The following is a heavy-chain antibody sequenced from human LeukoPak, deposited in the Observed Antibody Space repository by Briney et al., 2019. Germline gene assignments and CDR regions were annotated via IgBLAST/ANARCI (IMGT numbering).Heavy chain of an antibody. J-gene: IGHJ4*02. CDR3: ARNAAHEYYFDY. CDR2: TSHRGST. CDR1: GGSISSTNW. V-gene: IGHV4-4*02. D-gene: IGHD2-15*01. Sequence: SETLSLTCSVSGGSISSTNWWSWVRQPPGKGLEWIGETSHRGSTNYNPSLKSRVTISVDKSKNQFSLKLSSVIAADTAVYYCARNAAHEYYFDYWGQGTLVTVSS.